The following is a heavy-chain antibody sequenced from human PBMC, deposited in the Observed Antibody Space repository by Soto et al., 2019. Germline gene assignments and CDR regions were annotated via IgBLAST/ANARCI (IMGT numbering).Heavy chain of an antibody. CDR3: AKDQQRSVTSDAFDI. V-gene: IGHV1-69*13. Sequence: GTSVKVPCKASGGTFSSYAISWVRQAPGQGLEWMGGIIPIFDSTNSAQKFQGRVTLTADESTSTIYMELSSLTSEDTGVYYCAKDQQRSVTSDAFDIWGQGTMVTVSS. CDR2: IIPIFDST. D-gene: IGHD6-25*01. CDR1: GGTFSSYA. J-gene: IGHJ3*02.